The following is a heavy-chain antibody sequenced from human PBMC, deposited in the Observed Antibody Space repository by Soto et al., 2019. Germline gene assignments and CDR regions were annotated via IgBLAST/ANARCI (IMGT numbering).Heavy chain of an antibody. CDR1: GGSISSGGYS. Sequence: QLQLQQSGSGLVKPSQTLSLACAVSGGSISSGGYSWSWIRQPPGTGLEWIGYVYHSGSMYYNPSLKSRVTVSVARSKNQFSLKLSSVTAADTAVYYCASVLGSSGYLWFDPWRQGTLVTVS. CDR3: ASVLGSSGYLWFDP. D-gene: IGHD3-22*01. J-gene: IGHJ5*02. CDR2: VYHSGSM. V-gene: IGHV4-30-2*01.